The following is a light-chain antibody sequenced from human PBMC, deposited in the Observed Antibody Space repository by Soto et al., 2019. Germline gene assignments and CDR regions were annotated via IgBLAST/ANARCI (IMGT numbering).Light chain of an antibody. J-gene: IGKJ4*01. CDR1: QSVSSY. Sequence: EIVLTQSPATLSLSPGERATLSCRASQSVSSYLAWYQQKPGQAPRLLIYDASNRATGIPARFSGSGSGSDFTLTISRLEPEDFAVYYWQQRSNWFFGGGTKVEIK. CDR3: QQRSNWF. V-gene: IGKV3-11*01. CDR2: DAS.